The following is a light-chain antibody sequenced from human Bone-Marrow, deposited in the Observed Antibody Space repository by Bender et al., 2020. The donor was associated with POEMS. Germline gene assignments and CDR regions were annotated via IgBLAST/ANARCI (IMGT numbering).Light chain of an antibody. CDR3: QTWGPGIQ. J-gene: IGLJ2*01. CDR1: ELGDKF. Sequence: SYELTQPTSVSVSPGQTASISCSGDELGDKFACWYQQKPGHSPLLVIYQDDRRPSGIPERFSGSNSGNTATLTISGTQAMDEADYYCQTWGPGIQFGGGTKLTVL. V-gene: IGLV3-1*01. CDR2: QDD.